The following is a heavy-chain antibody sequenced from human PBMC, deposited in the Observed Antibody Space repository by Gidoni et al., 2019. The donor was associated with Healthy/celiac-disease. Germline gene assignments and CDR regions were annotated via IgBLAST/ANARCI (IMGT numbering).Heavy chain of an antibody. CDR1: GFTFSSYS. J-gene: IGHJ3*02. V-gene: IGHV3-21*01. CDR2: ISSSSSYI. CDR3: ARMWRAFDI. Sequence: EVQLVESGGGLVKPGGSLRLAGAGSGFTFSSYSMNWVRQAPGKGLEWFSSISSSSSYIYYADSVKGRFTISRDNAKNSLYLQMNSLRAEDTAVYYCARMWRAFDIWGQGTMVTVSS. D-gene: IGHD2-21*01.